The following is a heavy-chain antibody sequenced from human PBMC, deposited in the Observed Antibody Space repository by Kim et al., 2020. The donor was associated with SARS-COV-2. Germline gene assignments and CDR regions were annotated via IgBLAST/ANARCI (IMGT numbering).Heavy chain of an antibody. D-gene: IGHD2-8*02. Sequence: SETLSLTCAVYGGSFSGYYWSWIRQPPGKGLEWIGEINHSGSTKYNPALKSRVSISVDTSTNQFSLQLSYVTAADTAVYYCSRHKRLLVLIYAMDAWG. CDR3: SRHKRLLVLIYAMDA. V-gene: IGHV4-34*01. CDR1: GGSFSGYY. CDR2: INHSGST. J-gene: IGHJ6*02.